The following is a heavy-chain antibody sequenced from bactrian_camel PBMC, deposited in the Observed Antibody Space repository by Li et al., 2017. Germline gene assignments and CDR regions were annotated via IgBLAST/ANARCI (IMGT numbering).Heavy chain of an antibody. Sequence: HVQLVESGGGSVQAGETLRLSCAYSRKQNGGFCMGWFRQAPGKEREGVAIINNNGVINYAASVKGRFSLSRDYAKKILFLQMNDLKTEDTGIYTCAADLTCSSMEFSWWLRSSRNYWGQGTQVTVS. CDR3: AADLTCSSMEFSWWLRSSRNY. V-gene: IGHV3S53*01. CDR1: RKQNGGFC. J-gene: IGHJ4*01. CDR2: INNNGVI. D-gene: IGHD2*01.